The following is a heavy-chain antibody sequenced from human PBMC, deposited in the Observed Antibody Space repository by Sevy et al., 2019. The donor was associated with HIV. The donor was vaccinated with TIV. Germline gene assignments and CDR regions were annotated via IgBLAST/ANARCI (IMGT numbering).Heavy chain of an antibody. CDR3: AREAKLGAPLGY. J-gene: IGHJ4*02. CDR2: IYGSGST. V-gene: IGHV4-4*07. Sequence: SETLSLICTVSGGSISLYYWSWIRQPAGKGLEWIGHIYGSGSTSYNPSLKSRVTMSVDTSQNQISLKLTSVTAADTAVYYCAREAKLGAPLGYWGQGTLVTVSS. CDR1: GGSISLYY. D-gene: IGHD3-16*01.